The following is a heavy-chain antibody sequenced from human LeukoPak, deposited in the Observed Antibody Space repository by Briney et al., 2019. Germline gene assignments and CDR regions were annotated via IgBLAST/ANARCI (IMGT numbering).Heavy chain of an antibody. CDR3: AKDRVYDFWSGYYSGFDY. V-gene: IGHV3-23*01. CDR2: ISGSGGST. D-gene: IGHD3-3*01. J-gene: IGHJ4*02. Sequence: GGSLRLSCAASGFTFSSYSMNWVRQAPGKGLEWVSAISGSGGSTYYADSVKGRFTISRDNSKNTLYLQMNSLRAEDTAVYYCAKDRVYDFWSGYYSGFDYWGQGTLVTVSS. CDR1: GFTFSSYS.